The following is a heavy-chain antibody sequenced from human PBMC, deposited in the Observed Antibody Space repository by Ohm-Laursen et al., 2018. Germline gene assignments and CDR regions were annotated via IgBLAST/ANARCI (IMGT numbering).Heavy chain of an antibody. J-gene: IGHJ4*02. CDR2: IYYNGWT. D-gene: IGHD3-22*01. Sequence: SDTLSLTCTVSGGSISSYYWSWIRQPPGKGLEWIGFIYYNGWTNYNPSLKSRHTISVDTSKNQFYLKLSSVTAADTAVYYCARDSGHYYDSSGYYFLDYWGQGTLVTVSS. CDR3: ARDSGHYYDSSGYYFLDY. V-gene: IGHV4-4*08. CDR1: GGSISSYY.